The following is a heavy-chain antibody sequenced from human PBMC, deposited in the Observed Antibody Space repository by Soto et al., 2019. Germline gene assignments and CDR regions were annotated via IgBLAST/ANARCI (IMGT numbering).Heavy chain of an antibody. J-gene: IGHJ3*02. V-gene: IGHV4-39*01. CDR1: GGSISSSSYY. D-gene: IGHD6-19*01. Sequence: SETLSLTCTVSGGSISSSSYYWGWIRQPPGKGLEWIGSIYYSGSTYYNPSLKSRVTISVDTSKNQFSLKLSSVTAADTAVYYCARRRVAGTIGAFDIWGQGTMVTVSS. CDR3: ARRRVAGTIGAFDI. CDR2: IYYSGST.